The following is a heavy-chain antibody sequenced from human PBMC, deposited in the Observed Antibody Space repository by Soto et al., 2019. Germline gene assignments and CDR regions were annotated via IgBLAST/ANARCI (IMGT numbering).Heavy chain of an antibody. D-gene: IGHD6-6*01. CDR1: GYTFTSYY. J-gene: IGHJ5*02. CDR2: INPSGGST. Sequence: QVQLVQSGAEVKKPGASVKVSCKASGYTFTSYYMHWVRQAPGQGLEWMGIINPSGGSTSYAQKFQGRVTMTRDTSTSTVYMELSSLRSEVTAVYYCARRRCIAARPGCNWFDPWGQGTLVTVSS. CDR3: ARRRCIAARPGCNWFDP. V-gene: IGHV1-46*01.